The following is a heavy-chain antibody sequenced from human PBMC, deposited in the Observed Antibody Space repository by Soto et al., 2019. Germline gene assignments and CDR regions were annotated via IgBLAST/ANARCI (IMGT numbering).Heavy chain of an antibody. Sequence: QVQLQQSGPRLVKPSETLSLTCTVSSGPDRSHNWGWIRQPPGRGLEWIGYVYYTGDTAYNPSLRSRFSISADASRKDISLTLSAVTAADTAVYYCVRQGIDYLHGLVDVWGQGTTVSVSS. J-gene: IGHJ6*02. V-gene: IGHV4-59*08. CDR3: VRQGIDYLHGLVDV. D-gene: IGHD4-17*01. CDR1: SGPDRSHN. CDR2: VYYTGDT.